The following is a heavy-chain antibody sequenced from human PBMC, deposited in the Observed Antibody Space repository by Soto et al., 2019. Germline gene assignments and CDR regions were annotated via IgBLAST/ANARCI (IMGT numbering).Heavy chain of an antibody. CDR1: GFTFSSYW. CDR2: IKQGGSEK. D-gene: IGHD3-10*01. V-gene: IGHV3-7*01. CDR3: ARDLLWFGEISYFDY. Sequence: PGGSLRLSCAASGFTFSSYWMSWVRQAPGKGLEWVANIKQGGSEKYYVDSVKGRFTISRDNAKNSLYLQMNSLRAEDTAVYYCARDLLWFGEISYFDYWGQGALVTVSS. J-gene: IGHJ4*02.